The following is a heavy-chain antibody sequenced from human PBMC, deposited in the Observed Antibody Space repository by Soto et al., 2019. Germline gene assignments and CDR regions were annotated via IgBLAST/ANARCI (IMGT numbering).Heavy chain of an antibody. J-gene: IGHJ4*02. D-gene: IGHD3-16*01. CDR3: AREADGATFEYYFDY. CDR1: GYTFTGYY. CDR2: INPNSGGT. V-gene: IGHV1-2*04. Sequence: GASVKVSCKASGYTFTGYYMHWVRQAPGQGLEWMGWINPNSGGTNYAQKFQGWVTMTRDTSISTAYMELSRLRSDDTAVYYCAREADGATFEYYFDYWGQGALVTVSS.